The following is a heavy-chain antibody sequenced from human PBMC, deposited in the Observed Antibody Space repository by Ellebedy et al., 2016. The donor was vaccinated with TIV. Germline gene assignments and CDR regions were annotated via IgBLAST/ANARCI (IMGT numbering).Heavy chain of an antibody. D-gene: IGHD3-10*01. CDR3: ARTTMLRGVIISPIILFDY. CDR2: IKQDGSEK. CDR1: GFTFRNYW. V-gene: IGHV3-7*01. Sequence: GGSLRLSXAASGFTFRNYWMNWVRQDPGKGLEWVANIKQDGSEKKYVDSVKGRLTISRDNAKNSLYLQMNSLRAEDTAVYYCARTTMLRGVIISPIILFDYWGQGTLVTVSS. J-gene: IGHJ4*02.